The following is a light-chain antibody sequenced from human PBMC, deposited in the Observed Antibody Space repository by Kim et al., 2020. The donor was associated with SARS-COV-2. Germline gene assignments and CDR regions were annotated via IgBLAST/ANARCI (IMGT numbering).Light chain of an antibody. CDR2: QAK. V-gene: IGLV2-8*01. Sequence: GQSDTISCTGTRSDVGAYDYVTWYQQQQGKVPKIIIYQAKRRPSGVPDRFSGSKSGNTATLTVSGLQAEDEAEYFCSSYLGITIWVFGSGTQLTVL. J-gene: IGLJ3*02. CDR1: RSDVGAYDY. CDR3: SSYLGITIWV.